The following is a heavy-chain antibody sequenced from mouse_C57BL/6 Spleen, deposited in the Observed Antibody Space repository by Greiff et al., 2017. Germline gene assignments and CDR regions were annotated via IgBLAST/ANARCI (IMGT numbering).Heavy chain of an antibody. J-gene: IGHJ4*01. D-gene: IGHD1-2*01. CDR3: ASGERRGSRAY. Sequence: VQLQQSGAELMKPGASVKLSCKATGYTFTGYWIEWVKQRPGHGLEWIGGILPGSGSTNYNEKFKGKATFTADKSSSTAYMQLSSLTTEDSAIDYCASGERRGSRAYWGQGTSVTVSS. CDR1: GYTFTGYW. V-gene: IGHV1-9*01. CDR2: ILPGSGST.